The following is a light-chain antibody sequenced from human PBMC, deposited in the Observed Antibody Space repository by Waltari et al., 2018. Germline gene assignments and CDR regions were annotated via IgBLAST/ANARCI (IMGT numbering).Light chain of an antibody. CDR3: QQYNNWPPVA. CDR2: GAS. CDR1: QSVSSN. V-gene: IGKV3-15*01. Sequence: EIVMTQSPATLSVSPGERATLSCRASQSVSSNLAWYQQKPGQAPRLLIYGASTRATGIPARFSGSGSGTEFALTISSLQSEDFAVYYCQQYNNWPPVAFGQGTKVEIK. J-gene: IGKJ1*01.